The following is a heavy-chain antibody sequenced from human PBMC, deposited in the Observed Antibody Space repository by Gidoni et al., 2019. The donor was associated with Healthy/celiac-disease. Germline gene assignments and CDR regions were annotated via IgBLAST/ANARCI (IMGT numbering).Heavy chain of an antibody. CDR3: ASYDILTGYQWGFDY. Sequence: QLQLQESGPGLVKPSETLSLTCTVSGGSISSSSYYWGWIRQPPGKGLAWIGSIYYSGSTYYNPSLKSRVTISVDTSKNQFSLKLSSVTAADTAVYYCASYDILTGYQWGFDYWGQGTLVTVSS. CDR2: IYYSGST. J-gene: IGHJ4*02. V-gene: IGHV4-39*01. D-gene: IGHD3-9*01. CDR1: GGSISSSSYY.